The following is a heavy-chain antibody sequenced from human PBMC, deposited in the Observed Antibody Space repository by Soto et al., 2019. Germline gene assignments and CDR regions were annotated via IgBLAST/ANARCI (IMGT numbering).Heavy chain of an antibody. D-gene: IGHD6-6*01. CDR3: ARDQSSSIDS. CDR2: INPGNGNP. J-gene: IGHJ4*02. V-gene: IGHV1-3*01. Sequence: ASVKVSRKTSWYTLTPYGIHLGRQAPGQRLEWMGWINPGNGNPKYSQNFQGRITITRDTSANTVYMELNSLRSEDTTIYYCARDQSSSIDSWGQGTLVTVSS. CDR1: WYTLTPYG.